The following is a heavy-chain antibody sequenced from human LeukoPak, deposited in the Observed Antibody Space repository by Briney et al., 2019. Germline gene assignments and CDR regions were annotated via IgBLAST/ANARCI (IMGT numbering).Heavy chain of an antibody. Sequence: ASVRVSCKASGYTFTSYYMHWVRQAPGQGLEWMGIINPSGGSTSYAQKFQGRVTMTRDTSTSTVYMELSSLRSEDTAVYYCAPAKLGIFILDYWGQGTLVTVSS. CDR3: APAKLGIFILDY. D-gene: IGHD7-27*01. CDR1: GYTFTSYY. J-gene: IGHJ4*02. CDR2: INPSGGST. V-gene: IGHV1-46*03.